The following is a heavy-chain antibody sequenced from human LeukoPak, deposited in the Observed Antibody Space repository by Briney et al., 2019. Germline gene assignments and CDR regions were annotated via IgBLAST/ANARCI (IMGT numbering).Heavy chain of an antibody. Sequence: PGGSLRLSCAASGFTFSSYGMHWVRQAPGKGLEWVAVISYDGSNKYYADFVKGRFTISRDNSKNTLSLQVNGLIPEDTAVYYCAKSVASDAYWGQGTLVTVSS. D-gene: IGHD5-12*01. J-gene: IGHJ4*02. V-gene: IGHV3-30*18. CDR1: GFTFSSYG. CDR2: ISYDGSNK. CDR3: AKSVASDAY.